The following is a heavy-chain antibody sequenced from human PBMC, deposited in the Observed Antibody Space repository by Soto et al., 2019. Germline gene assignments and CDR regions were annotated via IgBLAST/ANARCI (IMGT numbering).Heavy chain of an antibody. V-gene: IGHV1-3*01. CDR3: ASARGLRVRGVIINPALSD. CDR1: GYTFTSYA. D-gene: IGHD3-10*01. J-gene: IGHJ4*02. CDR2: INAGNGNT. Sequence: QVQLVQSGAEVKKPGASVKVSCKASGYTFTSYAMHWVRQAPGQRLEWMGWINAGNGNTKYSQRFQGRVTITRDTSASTAYRGRSSLTSEDTAGYDCASARGLRVRGVIINPALSDWGQGTLVTVSS.